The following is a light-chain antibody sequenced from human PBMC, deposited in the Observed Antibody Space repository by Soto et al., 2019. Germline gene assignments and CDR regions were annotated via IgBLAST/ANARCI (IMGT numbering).Light chain of an antibody. CDR3: QQYGSSPIT. Sequence: EIILTQSPATLSLSPGERATLSCGASQSVSSSYVAWYQHRPGLAPRLLIHDASSRATGIPDRFSGTKSGTDFTLTIRRLEPEDAAVYHCQQYGSSPITFGQGTRLEI. CDR2: DAS. V-gene: IGKV3D-20*01. CDR1: QSVSSSY. J-gene: IGKJ5*01.